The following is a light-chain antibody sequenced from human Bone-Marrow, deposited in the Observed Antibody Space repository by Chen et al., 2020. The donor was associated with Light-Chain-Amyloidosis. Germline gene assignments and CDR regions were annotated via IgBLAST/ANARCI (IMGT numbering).Light chain of an antibody. CDR1: NSNIASNY. CDR2: DSD. J-gene: IGLJ2*01. CDR3: EAWDSSLSAVV. Sequence: SVLPPPPSVSAAPGPEVTTSCSGSNSNIASNYVSWYQHLPGTAPKLLIYDSDNRPSGIPDRFSGSKSGTSATLGITGLQTGDEADYYCEAWDSSLSAVVFGGGTKLTVL. V-gene: IGLV1-51*01.